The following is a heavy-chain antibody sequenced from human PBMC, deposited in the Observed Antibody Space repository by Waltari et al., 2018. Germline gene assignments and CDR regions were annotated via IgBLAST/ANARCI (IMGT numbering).Heavy chain of an antibody. D-gene: IGHD6-6*01. CDR2: TTASCLM. Sequence: EMQLLESGGALVQPGGSLRLSCAASGFPFSTYTMNWVRQATGQGLEGVAVTTASCLMDYGDSVKGRFIISRDNSKNTLYLEMYRLRVEDTARYYCAKDEGARLAPTFGMDAWGQGTTVIVS. V-gene: IGHV3-23*01. CDR3: AKDEGARLAPTFGMDA. CDR1: GFPFSTYT. J-gene: IGHJ6*02.